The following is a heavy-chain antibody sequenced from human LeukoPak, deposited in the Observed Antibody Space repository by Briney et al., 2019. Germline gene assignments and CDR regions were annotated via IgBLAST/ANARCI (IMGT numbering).Heavy chain of an antibody. CDR2: ISSDGVKT. D-gene: IGHD1-14*01. CDR1: GFTFKFFA. Sequence: GGSLRLSCAASGFTFKFFAMNWVRQAPGEGLEWVSGISSDGVKTYFADSVKGRFTISRDNSKDTLYLQMNSLRADDTALYYCARRLSSTTSWYYFDYWGQGTPVTVSS. J-gene: IGHJ4*02. V-gene: IGHV3-23*01. CDR3: ARRLSSTTSWYYFDY.